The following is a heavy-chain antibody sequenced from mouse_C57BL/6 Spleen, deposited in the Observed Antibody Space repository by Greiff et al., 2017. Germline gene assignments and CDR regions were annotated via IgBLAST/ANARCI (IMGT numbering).Heavy chain of an antibody. CDR1: GFTFSNYW. CDR2: IRLKSDNYAT. Sequence: EVKLQQSGGGLVQPGGSMKLSCVASGFTFSNYWMNWVRQSPEKGLEWVAQIRLKSDNYATHYAESVKGRFTISRDDSKSSVYLQMNNLRAEDTGIYYCTGGITTVVATGYYAMDYWGQGTSVTVSS. V-gene: IGHV6-3*01. CDR3: TGGITTVVATGYYAMDY. J-gene: IGHJ4*01. D-gene: IGHD1-1*01.